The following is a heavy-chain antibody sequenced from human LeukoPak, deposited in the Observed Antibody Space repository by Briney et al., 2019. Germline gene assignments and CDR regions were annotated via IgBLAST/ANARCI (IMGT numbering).Heavy chain of an antibody. Sequence: GGSLTLSCAASGCTLSSYAMSWVRQAPGQGLEWVSVISGTGDRTFYAASVKGRFTISRDNSKNTLYLQMNSLRAEDTAVYYCAKEYEACHLRGVIAWGQGTLVTVSS. D-gene: IGHD3-10*01. CDR3: AKEYEACHLRGVIA. CDR1: GCTLSSYA. CDR2: ISGTGDRT. V-gene: IGHV3-23*01. J-gene: IGHJ5*02.